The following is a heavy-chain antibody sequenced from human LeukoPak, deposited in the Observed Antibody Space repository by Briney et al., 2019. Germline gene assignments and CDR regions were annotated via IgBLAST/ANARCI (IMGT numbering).Heavy chain of an antibody. D-gene: IGHD2-21*02. CDR2: ISGSGDST. Sequence: GGSLRLSCAASGFTFSNYVMSWVRQAPGKGLEWVSGISGSGDSTYYADSVKGRFTISRDNSKNTLYLQMNSLRAEDTAVYYCARELLVVTAILGYYFDYWGQGTLVTVSS. J-gene: IGHJ4*02. V-gene: IGHV3-23*01. CDR3: ARELLVVTAILGYYFDY. CDR1: GFTFSNYV.